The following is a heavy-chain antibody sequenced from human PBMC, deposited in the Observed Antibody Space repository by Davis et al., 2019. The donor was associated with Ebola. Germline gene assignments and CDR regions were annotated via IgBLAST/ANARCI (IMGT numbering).Heavy chain of an antibody. CDR3: AMDDYSNSRYGMDV. V-gene: IGHV1-24*01. J-gene: IGHJ6*02. CDR2: FDPEDGEG. D-gene: IGHD4-11*01. Sequence: AASVKVSCKASGYSLTELSMHWVRQAPGKGLEWMGAFDPEDGEGIYAQKFQGRVTMTEDTSTNTGYLELSSLRSEDTAVYYCAMDDYSNSRYGMDVWGQGTTVTVSS. CDR1: GYSLTELS.